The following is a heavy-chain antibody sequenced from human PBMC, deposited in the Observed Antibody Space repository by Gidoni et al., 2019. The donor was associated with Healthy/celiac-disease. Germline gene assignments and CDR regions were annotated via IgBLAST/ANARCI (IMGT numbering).Heavy chain of an antibody. D-gene: IGHD6-19*01. Sequence: EVQLVESGGGLVKPGGSLRLSCAASGFTFSSYSMNWVRQAPGKGLDWVSSISSSSSYIYYADSVKGRFTISRDNAKNSLYLQMNSLRAEDTAVYYCARDLVLNQWLELRYYYYGMDVWGQGTTVTVSS. CDR1: GFTFSSYS. J-gene: IGHJ6*02. CDR2: ISSSSSYI. CDR3: ARDLVLNQWLELRYYYYGMDV. V-gene: IGHV3-21*01.